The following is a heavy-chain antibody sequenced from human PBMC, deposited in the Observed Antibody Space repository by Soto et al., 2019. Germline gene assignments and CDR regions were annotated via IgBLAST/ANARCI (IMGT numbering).Heavy chain of an antibody. J-gene: IGHJ3*02. CDR3: ARVASYSSSWFVAFDI. CDR2: ISSSGSTI. CDR1: GFTFSSYE. V-gene: IGHV3-48*03. Sequence: PGGSLRLSCAASGFTFSSYEMNWVRQPPGKGLEWVSYISSSGSTIYYADSVKGRFTISRDNAKNSLYLQMNSLRAEDTAVYYCARVASYSSSWFVAFDIWGQGTMVTVSS. D-gene: IGHD6-13*01.